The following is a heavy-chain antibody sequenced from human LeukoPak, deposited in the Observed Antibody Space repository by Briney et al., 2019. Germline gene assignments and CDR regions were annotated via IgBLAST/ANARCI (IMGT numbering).Heavy chain of an antibody. J-gene: IGHJ4*02. V-gene: IGHV3-33*01. CDR1: GCTFSVNG. Sequence: GGSLRLSCVASGCTFSVNGMHWVRQAPGKGLEWVGMISYDGSDEYYADSVKGRFTISRDDSENTLYLQINSLRVEDTAVYYCARDFSGDYYFDYWGQGTLVTVSS. CDR2: ISYDGSDE. CDR3: ARDFSGDYYFDY. D-gene: IGHD7-27*01.